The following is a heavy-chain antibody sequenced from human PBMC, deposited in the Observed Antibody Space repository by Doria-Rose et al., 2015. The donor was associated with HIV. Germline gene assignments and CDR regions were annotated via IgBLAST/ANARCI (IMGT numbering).Heavy chain of an antibody. V-gene: IGHV2-26*01. J-gene: IGHJ4*02. D-gene: IGHD6-13*01. Sequence: SGPALVKPTETLTLTCTVSGVSLSSPGMGVSWIRQPPGKALEWLANIFSDDERSYKTSLKSRLTSSRGTSKSQVVLTMTDMGPVDTATYYCARIKSSRWYHKYYFDFWGQGTLVIVSA. CDR1: GVSLSSPGMG. CDR2: IFSDDER. CDR3: ARIKSSRWYHKYYFDF.